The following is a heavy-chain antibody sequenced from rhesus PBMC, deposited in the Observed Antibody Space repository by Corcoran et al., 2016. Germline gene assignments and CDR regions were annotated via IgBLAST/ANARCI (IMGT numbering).Heavy chain of an antibody. D-gene: IGHD2-15*01. J-gene: IGHJ4*01. Sequence: EVRLVEYGGGLVQPGGSLRLTCVAAGFRFSGSFMGWVRQAPGKGPEWGGFIKNKGNGGTTEYDTSVRGRFIISRDDSISVLRLQMNSLKTEDTAVDYCTSEIFAPDYWGQGVLVTVSS. CDR3: TSEIFAPDY. CDR1: GFRFSGSF. V-gene: IGHV3-116*02. CDR2: IKNKGNGGTT.